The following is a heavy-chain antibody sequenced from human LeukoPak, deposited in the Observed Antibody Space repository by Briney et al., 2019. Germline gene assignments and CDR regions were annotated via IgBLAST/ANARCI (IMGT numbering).Heavy chain of an antibody. CDR1: GFTFSSYG. J-gene: IGHJ4*02. Sequence: GGSLRLSCAASGFTFSSYGMHWVRQAPGKGLEWVAFIRYDGSNKYYADSVKGRFTISRDNSKNTLYLQMNSLRSEDTAVYYCATITSPRGGTLRGSGGVYWGQGTLVTVSS. CDR3: ATITSPRGGTLRGSGGVY. D-gene: IGHD3-16*01. CDR2: IRYDGSNK. V-gene: IGHV3-30*02.